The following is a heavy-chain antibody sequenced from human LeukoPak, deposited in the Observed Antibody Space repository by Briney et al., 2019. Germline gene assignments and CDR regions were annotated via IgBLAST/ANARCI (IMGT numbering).Heavy chain of an antibody. CDR2: TYYRSKWYN. J-gene: IGHJ6*03. V-gene: IGHV6-1*01. CDR3: AREPPGYSSGLDYYYYYMDV. CDR1: GDSVSSNSAA. D-gene: IGHD6-19*01. Sequence: SQTLSLTCAISGDSVSSNSAAWNWIRQSPSRGLEWLGRTYYRSKWYNDYAVSVKSRITINPDTSKNQFSLQLSSVTAADTAVYYCAREPPGYSSGLDYYYYYMDVWGKGTTVTISS.